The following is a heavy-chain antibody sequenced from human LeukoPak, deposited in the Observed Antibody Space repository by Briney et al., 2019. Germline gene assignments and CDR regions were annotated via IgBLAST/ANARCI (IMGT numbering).Heavy chain of an antibody. D-gene: IGHD1-7*01. CDR2: ISSSSSTI. V-gene: IGHV3-48*01. Sequence: PGGSLRLSCAASGFTFSSYSMNWVRQAPGKGLEWVSYISSSSSTIYYADSVKGRFTISRDNAKNSLYLQMNSLRAEDTAVYYCARSLITGTILFDYWGQGTLVTVFS. CDR1: GFTFSSYS. J-gene: IGHJ4*02. CDR3: ARSLITGTILFDY.